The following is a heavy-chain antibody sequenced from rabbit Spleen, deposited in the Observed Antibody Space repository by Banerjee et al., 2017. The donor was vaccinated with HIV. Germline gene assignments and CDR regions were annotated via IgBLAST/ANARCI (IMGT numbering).Heavy chain of an antibody. J-gene: IGHJ4*01. Sequence: QLVESGGGLVQPGGSLKLSCKAYGFTRSSYYMNWVRQAPGKGREWIGYIDPVFGITYYASWVNGRFSISRENAQNTVFLQMTSLTAADTATYFCARAIYVGFAGYGYAPLYFNLWGQGTLVTVS. D-gene: IGHD6-1*01. CDR1: GFTRSSYY. CDR3: ARAIYVGFAGYGYAPLYFNL. CDR2: IDPVFGIT. V-gene: IGHV1S7*01.